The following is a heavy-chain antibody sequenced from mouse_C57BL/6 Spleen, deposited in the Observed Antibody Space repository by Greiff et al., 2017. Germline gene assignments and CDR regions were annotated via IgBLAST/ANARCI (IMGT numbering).Heavy chain of an antibody. D-gene: IGHD2-2*01. CDR2: IRNKANGSTT. Sequence: DVQLVESGGGLVQPGGSLSLSCAASGFTFTDYYMSWVRQPPGKALEWLGFIRNKANGSTTAYSASGKGRFTISRDNSQSILYLQMNALRAEDSATDYCARSDGYEDYYYAMDDRGQGTSVTVSS. V-gene: IGHV7-3*01. CDR3: ARSDGYEDYYYAMDD. J-gene: IGHJ4*01. CDR1: GFTFTDYY.